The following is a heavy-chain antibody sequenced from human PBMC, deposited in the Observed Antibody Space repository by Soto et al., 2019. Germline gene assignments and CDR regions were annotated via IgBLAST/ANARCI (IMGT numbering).Heavy chain of an antibody. CDR3: ARDSPIGSTFSGHDDIDP. D-gene: IGHD5-12*01. Sequence: SVKVSCKASGSTFSNHIITWVRQAPGQGLEWMGRIIPILDITNYAQKFQGRVTITADKSTTTAYMEVSSLSSEDTAVYYCARDSPIGSTFSGHDDIDPWGQGTLVTVSS. CDR1: GSTFSNHI. V-gene: IGHV1-69*04. J-gene: IGHJ5*02. CDR2: IIPILDIT.